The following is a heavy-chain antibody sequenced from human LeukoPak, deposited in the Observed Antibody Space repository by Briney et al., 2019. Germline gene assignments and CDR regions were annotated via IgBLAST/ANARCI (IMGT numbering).Heavy chain of an antibody. J-gene: IGHJ4*02. Sequence: GGSLRFSGSASGFTFSAYAMYWVRQAPGKGLECVSGISNNGGSSFYADSVKGRFTISRDNSKNTLYLQMSSLRAEDTAVYYCVKITSVTGGDCWGQGTRLTVSS. D-gene: IGHD1-1*01. V-gene: IGHV3-64D*09. CDR1: GFTFSAYA. CDR2: ISNNGGSS. CDR3: VKITSVTGGDC.